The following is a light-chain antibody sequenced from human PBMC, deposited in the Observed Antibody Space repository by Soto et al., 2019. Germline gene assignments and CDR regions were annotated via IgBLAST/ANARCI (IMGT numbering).Light chain of an antibody. J-gene: IGLJ3*02. CDR1: NSNIGSNT. CDR3: AAWDDSLNGPGGM. V-gene: IGLV1-44*01. Sequence: QSVLTQPPSASGTPGQRVTISCSGGNSNIGSNTVNWYQQLPGTAPKLLIYSDHQRPSGVPDRFSGSRSGTSASLAISGLQSEDEADYYCAAWDDSLNGPGGMFGGGTKVTVL. CDR2: SDH.